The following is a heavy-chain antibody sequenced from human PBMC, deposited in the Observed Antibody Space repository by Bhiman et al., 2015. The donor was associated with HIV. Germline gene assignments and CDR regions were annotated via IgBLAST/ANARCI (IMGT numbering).Heavy chain of an antibody. Sequence: EVQLVESGGGLIQPGGSLRLSCAASGFTVSSNYMSWVRQAPGKGLEWVSVIYSGGSTYYADSVKGRFTISRDNSKNTLYLQMNSLRAEDTAVYYCARDWGPYYYGMDVWGQGTTVTVSS. CDR2: IYSGGST. CDR1: GFTVSSNY. D-gene: IGHD3-16*01. J-gene: IGHJ6*02. V-gene: IGHV3-53*01. CDR3: ARDWGPYYYGMDV.